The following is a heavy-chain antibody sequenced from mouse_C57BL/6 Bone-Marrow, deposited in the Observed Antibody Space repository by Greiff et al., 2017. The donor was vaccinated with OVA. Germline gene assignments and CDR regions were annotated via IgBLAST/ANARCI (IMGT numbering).Heavy chain of an antibody. Sequence: EVQGVESGGGLVKPGGSLKLSCAASGFTFSSYAMSWVRQTPEKRLEWVATISDGGSYTYYPDNVKGRFTISRDNAKNNLYLQMSHLKSEDTAMYYCARELYDGYYHFDYWGQGTTLTVSS. CDR2: ISDGGSYT. D-gene: IGHD2-3*01. CDR1: GFTFSSYA. V-gene: IGHV5-4*01. J-gene: IGHJ2*01. CDR3: ARELYDGYYHFDY.